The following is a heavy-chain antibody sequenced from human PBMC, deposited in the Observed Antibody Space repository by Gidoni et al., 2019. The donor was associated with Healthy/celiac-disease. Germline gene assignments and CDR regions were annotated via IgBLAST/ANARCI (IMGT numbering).Heavy chain of an antibody. CDR2: ISGSGGSK. D-gene: IGHD5-12*01. V-gene: IGHV3-23*01. Sequence: EVQLLESGGGLVQPGGSLRLSCPASGLPFSSYAMSWVRQAPGKGLEWVSAISGSGGSKYYADSVKGRFTIARDNSKNTLYLQMNSLRAEDTAVYYCAKDRRSGYETESFDYWGQGTLVTVSS. J-gene: IGHJ4*02. CDR3: AKDRRSGYETESFDY. CDR1: GLPFSSYA.